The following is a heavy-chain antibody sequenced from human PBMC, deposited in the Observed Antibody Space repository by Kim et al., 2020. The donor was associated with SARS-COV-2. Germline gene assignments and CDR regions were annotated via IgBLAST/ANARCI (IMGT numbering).Heavy chain of an antibody. V-gene: IGHV5-51*01. CDR2: PGDSAP. CDR3: ARIGDY. J-gene: IGHJ4*02. D-gene: IGHD2-15*01. Sequence: PGDSAPRYSPSFHGQVTISADKSISTAYLQWSRLKASDTAMYYCARIGDYWGQGTLVTVSS.